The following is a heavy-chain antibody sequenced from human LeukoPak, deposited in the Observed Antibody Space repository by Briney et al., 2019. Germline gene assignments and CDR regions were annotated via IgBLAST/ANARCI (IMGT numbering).Heavy chain of an antibody. D-gene: IGHD3-10*01. CDR1: GFTFSSYA. CDR3: AKTLSMVRGFDY. Sequence: GGSLRLSCAASGFTFSSYAMSWVRQAPGKGLEWVSAISGSGGSTYYADSVKGRFTISRDNSKNTLYLQMNSPRAEDTAVYYCAKTLSMVRGFDYWGQGTLVTVSS. CDR2: ISGSGGST. V-gene: IGHV3-23*01. J-gene: IGHJ4*02.